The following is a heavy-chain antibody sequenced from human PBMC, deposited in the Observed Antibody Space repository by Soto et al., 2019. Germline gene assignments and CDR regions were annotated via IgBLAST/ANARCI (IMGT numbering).Heavy chain of an antibody. CDR2: IYYSGST. V-gene: IGHV4-59*08. Sequence: PSETLSLTCTVSGGSISSYYLSWIRQPPGKGLEGIGYIYYSGSTNYNPTLKSRVTISVDTSKNQFSLKLSSVTADDTAVYYCATHLLQTLRGGDCPTGAFDIWGQGTMVTVSS. J-gene: IGHJ3*02. CDR1: GGSISSYY. D-gene: IGHD2-21*02. CDR3: ATHLLQTLRGGDCPTGAFDI.